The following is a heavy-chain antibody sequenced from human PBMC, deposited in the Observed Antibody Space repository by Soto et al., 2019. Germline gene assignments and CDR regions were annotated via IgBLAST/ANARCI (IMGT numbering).Heavy chain of an antibody. CDR3: ARTNIAARTQGYGMDV. CDR2: IDWDDDK. CDR1: GFSLSTSGMC. D-gene: IGHD6-6*01. Sequence: SGPTLVNPTQTLTLTCTFSGFSLSTSGMCVSWIRQPPGKALEWLALIDWDDDKYYSTSLKTRLTISKDTSKNQVVLTMTNMDPVDTATYYCARTNIAARTQGYGMDVWGQGTTVTVPS. V-gene: IGHV2-70*01. J-gene: IGHJ6*02.